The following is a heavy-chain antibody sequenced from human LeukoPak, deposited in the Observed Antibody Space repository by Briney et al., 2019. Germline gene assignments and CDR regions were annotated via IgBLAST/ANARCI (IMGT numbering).Heavy chain of an antibody. CDR2: ISTTGGST. CDR3: AKDWTTVVTPKGYYFDS. V-gene: IGHV3-23*01. CDR1: GFTFRIYA. J-gene: IGHJ4*02. D-gene: IGHD4-23*01. Sequence: PGGSLRLSCAASGFTFRIYAMSWVRQAPGKGLEWVSAISTTGGSTYYADSVKGRFTVSRDNSKNTLSLQMDSLRVEDTALYYCAKDWTTVVTPKGYYFDSWGQGTLVTVSS.